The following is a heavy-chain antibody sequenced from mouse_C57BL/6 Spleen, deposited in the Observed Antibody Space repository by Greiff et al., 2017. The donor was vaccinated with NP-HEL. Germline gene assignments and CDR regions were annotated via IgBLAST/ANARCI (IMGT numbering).Heavy chain of an antibody. CDR2: IDPSDSYT. D-gene: IGHD2-1*01. CDR1: GYTFTSYW. J-gene: IGHJ2*01. V-gene: IGHV1-69*01. Sequence: QVQLQQSGAELVMPGASVKLSCKASGYTFTSYWMHWVKQRPGQGLEWIGEIDPSDSYTNYNQKFKGKSTLTVDKSSSTAYMQLSSLTSEDSAVYYWARAYGNFDYWGQGTTLTVSS. CDR3: ARAYGNFDY.